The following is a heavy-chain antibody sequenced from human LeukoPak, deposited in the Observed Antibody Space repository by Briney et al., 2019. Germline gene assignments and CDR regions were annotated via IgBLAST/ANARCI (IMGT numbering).Heavy chain of an antibody. J-gene: IGHJ6*02. Sequence: GSLRLSCVASGFTFTTYAMIWVRQPPGKGLEWIGEINHSGSTNYNPSLKSRVTISVDTSKNQFSLKLSSVTAADTAVYYCARVSYYYGMDVWGQGTTVTVSS. CDR1: GFTFTTYA. V-gene: IGHV4-34*01. CDR3: ARVSYYYGMDV. CDR2: INHSGST.